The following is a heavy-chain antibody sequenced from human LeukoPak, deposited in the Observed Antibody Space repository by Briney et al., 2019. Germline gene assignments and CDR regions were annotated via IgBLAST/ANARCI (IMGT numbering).Heavy chain of an antibody. Sequence: QTGGSLRLSCTVSGFTLSTNSMSWVRQAPGKGLEWVSFIYSDNTHYSYSVKGRFTISRDNSKNTLYLQMNSLRAEDTAVYYCARRAGAYSHPYDYWGQGTLVTVSS. CDR1: GFTLSTNS. J-gene: IGHJ4*02. V-gene: IGHV3-53*01. D-gene: IGHD4/OR15-4a*01. CDR3: ARRAGAYSHPYDY. CDR2: IYSDNT.